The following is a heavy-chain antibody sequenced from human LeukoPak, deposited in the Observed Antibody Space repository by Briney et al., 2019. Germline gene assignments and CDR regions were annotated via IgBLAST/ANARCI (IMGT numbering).Heavy chain of an antibody. CDR1: ALTFSNYA. D-gene: IGHD3-22*01. CDR2: ISGGGGTP. J-gene: IGHJ4*02. V-gene: IGHV3-23*01. CDR3: ARAMMVVTNLWGVFDY. Sequence: GGSLRPSCAASALTFSNYAMSWVRQAPGKGLEWGSAISGGGGTPYYADSVKGRSTISRDNSKNTLYLQMNSLRAEDTAVYYCARAMMVVTNLWGVFDYWGQGTLVTVSS.